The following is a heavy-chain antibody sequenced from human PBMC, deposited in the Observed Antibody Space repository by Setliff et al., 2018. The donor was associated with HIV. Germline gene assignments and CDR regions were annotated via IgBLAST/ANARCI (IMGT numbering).Heavy chain of an antibody. J-gene: IGHJ4*02. D-gene: IGHD2-8*01. CDR3: ARGRYRTTLSCPYYFDY. Sequence: ASVKVSCKASGYTFTSNDINWVRQATGQGLEWMGWMNPNSGNTGYAQKFQGRVTMTRNTSISTVYMELNSLRSEDTAVYYCARGRYRTTLSCPYYFDYWGQGTLVTVSS. CDR1: GYTFTSND. CDR2: MNPNSGNT. V-gene: IGHV1-8*02.